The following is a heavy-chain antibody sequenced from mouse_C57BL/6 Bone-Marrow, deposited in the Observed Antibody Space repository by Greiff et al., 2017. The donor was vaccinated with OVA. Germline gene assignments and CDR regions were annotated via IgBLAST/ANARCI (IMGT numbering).Heavy chain of an antibody. CDR2: ISYSGST. D-gene: IGHD1-1*01. J-gene: IGHJ1*03. CDR3: ARDHYYGSSYWDFDD. V-gene: IGHV3-8*01. CDR1: GYSITSDY. Sequence: EVQRVESGPGLAKPSQTLSLTCSVTGYSITSDYWNWIRKFPGNKLEYMGYISYSGSTYYNPSLKSRISITRNTSKNQYYLQLNSVTTEDTATYYCARDHYYGSSYWDFDDWGTGTTVTVSS.